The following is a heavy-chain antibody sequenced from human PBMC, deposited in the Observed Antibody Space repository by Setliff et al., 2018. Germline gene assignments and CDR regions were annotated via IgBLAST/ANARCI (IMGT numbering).Heavy chain of an antibody. CDR3: ARLGSGGSLTVDY. V-gene: IGHV4-38-2*01. J-gene: IGHJ4*02. Sequence: PSETLSLTCAVSAYSISSGYYWGWIRQPPGKGLEWIGSIYHSGSTYFNPSLKSRVTISVDTSKNRFSLKLSSVTAADTAVYYCARLGSGGSLTVDYWGQGTLVTVSS. CDR2: IYHSGST. CDR1: AYSISSGYY. D-gene: IGHD2-15*01.